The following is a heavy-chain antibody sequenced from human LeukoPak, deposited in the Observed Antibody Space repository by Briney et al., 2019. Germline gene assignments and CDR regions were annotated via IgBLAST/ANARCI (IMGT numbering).Heavy chain of an antibody. J-gene: IGHJ4*02. CDR1: GGSISNYY. Sequence: SETLSLTCTVSGGSISNYYWGWIRQPPGKGLEWIGSIYYSGSTYYNPSLKSRVTISVDTSKNQFSLKLSSVTAADTAVYYCARHIFFPYYFDYWGQGTLVTVSS. CDR3: ARHIFFPYYFDY. V-gene: IGHV4-39*01. D-gene: IGHD2/OR15-2a*01. CDR2: IYYSGST.